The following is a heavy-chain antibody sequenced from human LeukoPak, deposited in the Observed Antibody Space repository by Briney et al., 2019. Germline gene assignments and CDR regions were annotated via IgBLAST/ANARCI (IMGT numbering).Heavy chain of an antibody. CDR2: ISSSSSYI. CDR3: ARESQFVPWFDP. Sequence: GGSLRLSCAASGFSFSSYSMNWVRQAPGKGLEWVSSISSSSSYIYYADSVKGRFTISRDNAKNSLYLRMNSLRDEDTAVYYCARESQFVPWFDPWGQGTLVTVSS. V-gene: IGHV3-21*01. CDR1: GFSFSSYS. D-gene: IGHD3-16*01. J-gene: IGHJ5*02.